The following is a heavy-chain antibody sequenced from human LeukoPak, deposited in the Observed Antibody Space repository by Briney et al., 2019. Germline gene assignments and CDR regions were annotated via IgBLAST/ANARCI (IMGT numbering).Heavy chain of an antibody. Sequence: SETLSLTCAVYGGSFTGNYWRWIRQPPGKGLEWIGEINNSGSTKYNPSLKSRVTMSVDASTNQFFLRLTSVTAADTAVYYCACNAVRYSAYDREEDPSDIWGQGTMVTVSS. J-gene: IGHJ3*02. CDR3: ACNAVRYSAYDREEDPSDI. D-gene: IGHD5-12*01. CDR2: INNSGST. V-gene: IGHV4-34*01. CDR1: GGSFTGNY.